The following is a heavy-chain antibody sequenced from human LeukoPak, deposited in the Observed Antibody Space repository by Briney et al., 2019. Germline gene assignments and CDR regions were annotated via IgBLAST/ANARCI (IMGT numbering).Heavy chain of an antibody. Sequence: PSETLSLTCAVYGGSFSGYYWSWIRQPPGKGLEWIGEINHSGSTNYNPSLKSRVTISVDASKNQFSLKPSSVTAADTAVYYCARAGSYSSSWYYQQYYFDYWGQGTLVTVSS. CDR1: GGSFSGYY. D-gene: IGHD6-13*01. CDR3: ARAGSYSSSWYYQQYYFDY. J-gene: IGHJ4*02. CDR2: INHSGST. V-gene: IGHV4-34*01.